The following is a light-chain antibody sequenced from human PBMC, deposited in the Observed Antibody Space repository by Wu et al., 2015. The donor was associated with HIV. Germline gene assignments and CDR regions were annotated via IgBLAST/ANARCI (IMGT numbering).Light chain of an antibody. J-gene: IGKJ1*01. V-gene: IGKV3D-15*01. CDR3: QQDYNLSWT. CDR1: QSVNGK. CDR2: GAS. Sequence: EVVMTQSPATLSVSPGERATLSCRTSQSVNGKLAWYQQRPGQAPRLLIYGASTRATSIPARFSGSGSGTDFTLTISSLQPEDFAVYYCQQDYNLSWTFGQGTKVEIK.